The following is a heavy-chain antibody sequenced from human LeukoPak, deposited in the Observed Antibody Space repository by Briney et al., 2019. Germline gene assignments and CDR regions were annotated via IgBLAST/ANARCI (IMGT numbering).Heavy chain of an antibody. D-gene: IGHD6-13*01. CDR3: ASTIGSAGTQY. CDR1: GFTFNGHW. V-gene: IGHV3-74*01. Sequence: PGGSLRLSCEASGFTFNGHWMHWVRQAPGKGLLWVSLINGDGSTISYADSGKGRFTISRDNAKNRLYLQMNSLGAEDTAVYYCASTIGSAGTQYWGQGTLVTVSS. J-gene: IGHJ4*02. CDR2: INGDGSTI.